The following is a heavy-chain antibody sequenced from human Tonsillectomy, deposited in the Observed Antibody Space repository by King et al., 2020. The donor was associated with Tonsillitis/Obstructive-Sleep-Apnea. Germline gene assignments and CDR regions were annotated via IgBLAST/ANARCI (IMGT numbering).Heavy chain of an antibody. CDR2: IYWDVDK. D-gene: IGHD3-10*01. V-gene: IGHV2-5*02. CDR1: GFSLSPSGVG. Sequence: TLKESGPTLVKPTQTLTLTCTFSGFSLSPSGVGVGWIRQPPGKALEWLALIYWDVDKRYSPSLKSRLTINKDTSKNQVVLTMTNMDPVDTAIYYCAHRPSAGYFDYWGQGTLVTVSS. J-gene: IGHJ4*02. CDR3: AHRPSAGYFDY.